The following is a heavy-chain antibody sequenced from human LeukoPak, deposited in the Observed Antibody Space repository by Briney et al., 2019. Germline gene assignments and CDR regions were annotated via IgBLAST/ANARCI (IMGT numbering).Heavy chain of an antibody. V-gene: IGHV4-30-2*01. CDR3: ARGDSSGYYQNWFDP. CDR2: IYHSGSI. J-gene: IGHJ5*02. Sequence: SETLSLTCTVSGGSVSSDSYYWSWIRQPPGKGLEWIGYIYHSGSIYYNPSLKSRVTISVDRSKNQISLKLSSVPAEDTAVYYCARGDSSGYYQNWFDPWGQGTLVPVSS. D-gene: IGHD3-22*01. CDR1: GGSVSSDSYY.